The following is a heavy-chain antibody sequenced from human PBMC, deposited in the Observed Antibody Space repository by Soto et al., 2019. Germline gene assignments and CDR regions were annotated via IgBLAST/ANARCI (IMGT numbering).Heavy chain of an antibody. D-gene: IGHD3-10*01. CDR2: ISGSSGST. CDR1: GFTFSRYA. J-gene: IGHJ6*02. CDR3: AKQDGSGYGYYYGMDV. Sequence: PGGSLRLSCAASGFTFSRYAMSWVRQAPKKRLERVSAISGSSGSTYYADTVKGRFTISRDNSKNTLYQQMNSLRAEDTAVYYCAKQDGSGYGYYYGMDVWGQGTTVTVSS. V-gene: IGHV3-23*01.